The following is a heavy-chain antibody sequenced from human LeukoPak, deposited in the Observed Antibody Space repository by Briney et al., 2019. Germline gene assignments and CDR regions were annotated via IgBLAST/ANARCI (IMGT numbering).Heavy chain of an antibody. D-gene: IGHD3-22*01. J-gene: IGHJ4*02. Sequence: HPGGSLRLSCAASGFIFSSYGMHWVRQAPGKGLEWVAGISSDESEEFYVGSVKGRFITSRDSSKSMLYLQMNSLRIEDTAVYYCAKGGVSSAYHPVDYWGQGTLVTVSP. V-gene: IGHV3-30*18. CDR1: GFIFSSYG. CDR2: ISSDESEE. CDR3: AKGGVSSAYHPVDY.